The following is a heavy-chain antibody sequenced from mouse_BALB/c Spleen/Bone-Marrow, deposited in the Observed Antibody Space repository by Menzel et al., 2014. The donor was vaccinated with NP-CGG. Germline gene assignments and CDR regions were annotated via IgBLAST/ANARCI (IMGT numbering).Heavy chain of an antibody. V-gene: IGHV1S127*01. CDR3: TMDDYDGGYYFDY. D-gene: IGHD2-4*01. Sequence: QVQLQQSGAELVKPGASVKMSCKASGYTFTSYWMHWVKQRPGQGLEWIGTIDPSDSYTSYNQKFKGKATLTVDTSSSTAYMQLSSLTSEDSAVYCCTMDDYDGGYYFDYWGQGSTLTVSS. J-gene: IGHJ2*01. CDR1: GYTFTSYW. CDR2: IDPSDSYT.